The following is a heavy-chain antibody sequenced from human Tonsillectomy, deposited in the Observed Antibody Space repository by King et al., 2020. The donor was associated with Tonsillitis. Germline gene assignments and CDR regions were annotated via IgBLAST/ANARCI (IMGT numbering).Heavy chain of an antibody. CDR1: GYNFPSFW. CDR2: IYPRDSET. D-gene: IGHD3-10*01. J-gene: IGHJ3*02. V-gene: IGHV5-51*03. Sequence: VQLVESGAELKKPGESLKISCKASGYNFPSFWISWVRQMPGKGLEWMGFIYPRDSETKYGPSFEGQSTLSVDNAISTAYLHWGSLEASDTAIYYCARRQVIPGYGYGSDAFDIWGQGTMVTVSS. CDR3: ARRQVIPGYGYGSDAFDI.